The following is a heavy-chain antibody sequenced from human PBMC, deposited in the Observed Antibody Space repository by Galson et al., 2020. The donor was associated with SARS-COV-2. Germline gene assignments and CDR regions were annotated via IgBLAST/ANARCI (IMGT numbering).Heavy chain of an antibody. CDR1: GFTFSSYA. D-gene: IGHD2-2*02. Sequence: TGGSLRLSCAASGFTFSSYAMHWVRQAPGKGLEWVAVISYDGSNKYYADSVKGRFTISRDNSKNTLYLQMNSLRAEDTAVYYCARLGGYCSSTSCYTPYYYGMDVWGQGTTVTVSS. CDR3: ARLGGYCSSTSCYTPYYYGMDV. J-gene: IGHJ6*02. CDR2: ISYDGSNK. V-gene: IGHV3-30*04.